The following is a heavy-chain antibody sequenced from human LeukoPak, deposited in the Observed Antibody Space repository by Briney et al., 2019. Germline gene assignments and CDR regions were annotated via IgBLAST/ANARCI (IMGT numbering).Heavy chain of an antibody. CDR1: GGSISSSSYY. CDR3: ARDKIAAAGPYYYYGMDV. Sequence: SETLSLTCTVSGGSISSSSYYWGWIRQPPGKGLEWIGSIYYSGSTYYNPSLKSRVTISVDTSKNQFSLKLSSVTAADTAVYYCARDKIAAAGPYYYYGMDVWGQGTTVTVSS. V-gene: IGHV4-39*07. J-gene: IGHJ6*02. D-gene: IGHD6-13*01. CDR2: IYYSGST.